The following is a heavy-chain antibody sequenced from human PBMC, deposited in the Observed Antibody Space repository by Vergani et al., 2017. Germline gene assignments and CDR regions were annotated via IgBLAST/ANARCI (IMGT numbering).Heavy chain of an antibody. V-gene: IGHV1-69*18. Sequence: QVLLVQSGAEVKKPGSSVKVSCKASGGTFSSNSISWVRQAPGQGLEWMGRIIPIFGTTSYAQKFQGRVTILADESTSTAYMELSSLRSEDTAVYYCARPHGDILPPDPRRLDYWGQGTLVTVSS. CDR1: GGTFSSNS. J-gene: IGHJ4*02. CDR3: ARPHGDILPPDPRRLDY. CDR2: IIPIFGTT.